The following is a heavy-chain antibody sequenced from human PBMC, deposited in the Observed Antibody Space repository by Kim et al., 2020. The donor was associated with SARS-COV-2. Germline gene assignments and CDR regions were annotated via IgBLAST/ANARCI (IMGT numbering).Heavy chain of an antibody. D-gene: IGHD3-3*01. V-gene: IGHV4-34*01. J-gene: IGHJ6*02. CDR1: GGSFSGYY. Sequence: SETLSLTCAVYGGSFSGYYWSWIRQPPGKGLEWIGEINHSGSTNYNPSLKSRVTISVDTSKNQFSLKLSSVTAADTAVYYCARGFLEWSMYYYYGMDVWGQGTTVTVSS. CDR2: INHSGST. CDR3: ARGFLEWSMYYYYGMDV.